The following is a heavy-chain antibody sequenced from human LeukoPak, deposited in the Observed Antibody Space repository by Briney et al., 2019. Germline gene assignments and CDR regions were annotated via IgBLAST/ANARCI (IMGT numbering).Heavy chain of an antibody. V-gene: IGHV3-7*01. CDR2: IKQDGSEK. D-gene: IGHD6-13*01. Sequence: GGSLRLSCAASGFTFSSYSMSWVRQAPGKGLEWVANIKQDGSEKYYVDSVKGRFTISRDNAKNSLYLQMDSLRAEDTAVYYCAKGFSSWYEKYYYYYGMDVWGQGTTVTVSS. CDR1: GFTFSSYS. CDR3: AKGFSSWYEKYYYYYGMDV. J-gene: IGHJ6*02.